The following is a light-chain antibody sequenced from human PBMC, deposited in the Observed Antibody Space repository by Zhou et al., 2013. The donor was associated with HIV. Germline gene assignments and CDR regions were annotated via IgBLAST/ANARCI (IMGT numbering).Light chain of an antibody. CDR2: DAS. Sequence: EIVLTQSPATLSLSLGERATLSCRASQSVSSYLAWYQQKPGQAPRLLIYDASNRATGIPARFSGSGSGTDFTLTISSLEPEDFAVYYCQQRSKFGQGTKVEIK. J-gene: IGKJ1*01. V-gene: IGKV3-11*01. CDR1: QSVSSY. CDR3: QQRSK.